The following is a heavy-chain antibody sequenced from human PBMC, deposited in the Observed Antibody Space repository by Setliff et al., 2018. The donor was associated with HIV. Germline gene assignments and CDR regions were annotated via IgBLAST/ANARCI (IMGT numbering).Heavy chain of an antibody. Sequence: SETLSLTCTVSGGSISSTTYWGWIRQSPGAGLEWIGNINFSGDTYNNPSLKGRVTISLDSSKNQFSLNLTSVTAADTAIYYCARHVVALGIVVLPAGALDFWGPGTLVTVS. CDR1: GGSISSTTY. CDR2: INFSGDT. D-gene: IGHD2-2*01. J-gene: IGHJ4*02. V-gene: IGHV4-39*01. CDR3: ARHVVALGIVVLPAGALDF.